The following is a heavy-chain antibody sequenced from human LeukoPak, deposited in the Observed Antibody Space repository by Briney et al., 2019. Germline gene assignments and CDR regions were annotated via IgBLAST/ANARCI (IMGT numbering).Heavy chain of an antibody. V-gene: IGHV1-69*13. CDR1: GGTFSSYA. J-gene: IGHJ3*02. CDR3: AHVLRLEGAFDI. CDR2: IISIFGTA. D-gene: IGHD3-3*01. Sequence: ASVKVSCKASGGTFSSYAISWVRQAPGQGLEWMGGIISIFGTANYAQKFQGRVTITADESTSTAYMELSSLRSEDTAVYYCAHVLRLEGAFDIWGQGTMVTVSS.